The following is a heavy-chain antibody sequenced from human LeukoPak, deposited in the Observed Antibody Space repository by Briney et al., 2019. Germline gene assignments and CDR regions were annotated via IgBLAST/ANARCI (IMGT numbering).Heavy chain of an antibody. CDR3: ATGSPRPDSYGLLEQTKYYFDY. J-gene: IGHJ4*02. CDR1: GFTFSSYA. D-gene: IGHD5-18*01. Sequence: GRSLRLSCAASGFTFSSYAMHWVRQAPGKGLEWVAVISYDGSNKYYADSVKGRFTISRDNSKNTLYLQMNSLRAEDTAVYYCATGSPRPDSYGLLEQTKYYFDYWGQGTLVTVSS. CDR2: ISYDGSNK. V-gene: IGHV3-30*04.